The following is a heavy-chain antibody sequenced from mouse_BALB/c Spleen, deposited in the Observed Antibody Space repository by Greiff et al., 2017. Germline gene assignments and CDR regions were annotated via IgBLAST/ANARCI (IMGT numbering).Heavy chain of an antibody. J-gene: IGHJ4*01. D-gene: IGHD2-3*01. Sequence: VQLKQSGAELVKPGASVKLSCTASGFNIKDTYMHWVKQRPEQGLEWIGRIDPANGNTKYDPKFQGKATITADTSSNTAYLQLSSLTSEDTAVYYCARSVDGYYYAMDYWGQGTSVTVSS. CDR2: IDPANGNT. CDR3: ARSVDGYYYAMDY. V-gene: IGHV14-3*02. CDR1: GFNIKDTY.